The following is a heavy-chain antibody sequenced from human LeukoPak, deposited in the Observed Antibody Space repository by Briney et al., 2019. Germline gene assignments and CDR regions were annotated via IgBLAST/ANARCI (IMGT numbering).Heavy chain of an antibody. CDR1: GDSVSSNGAA. Sequence: SQTLSLTCAISGDSVSSNGAAWNWIRQSPPRGLECLGRTYYRTKGYNDDAVSVRSRITINPDTSKNQFSLQLNSGTPEDTAVYYCARVVGGSPDYWGQGTLVTVSS. CDR3: ARVVGGSPDY. J-gene: IGHJ4*02. CDR2: TYYRTKGYN. V-gene: IGHV6-1*01. D-gene: IGHD2-15*01.